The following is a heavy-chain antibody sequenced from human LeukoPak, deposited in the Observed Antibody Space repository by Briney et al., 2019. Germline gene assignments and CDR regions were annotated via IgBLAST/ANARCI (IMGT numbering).Heavy chain of an antibody. Sequence: SETLSLTCAVSGGSISGWYWSWIRQPPGKGLEWIGHIYDSGTTNYNPSLKSRVTMSVDSSKNQFSLKLTSVTAADTAVYYCARETTSTGYSSGLGFNYWGQGTLVTVSS. CDR3: ARETTSTGYSSGLGFNY. J-gene: IGHJ4*02. CDR1: GGSISGWY. V-gene: IGHV4-59*01. D-gene: IGHD6-19*01. CDR2: IYDSGTT.